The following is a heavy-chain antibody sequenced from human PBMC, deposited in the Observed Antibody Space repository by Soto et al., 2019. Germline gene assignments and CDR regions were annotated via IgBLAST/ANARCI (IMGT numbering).Heavy chain of an antibody. CDR2: IDYSGST. CDR1: GGSISSGGYY. V-gene: IGHV4-31*03. Sequence: QVQLQESGPGLVKPSQTLSLTCTVSGGSISSGGYYWSWIRQHPGKGLEWIGYIDYSGSTYYNPSLKRRVTISVDTSKNQFSLKLSSVTAAHTAVYYCASASKTTVTTYYYYYYMDVWGKGTTVTVSS. D-gene: IGHD4-4*01. CDR3: ASASKTTVTTYYYYYYMDV. J-gene: IGHJ6*03.